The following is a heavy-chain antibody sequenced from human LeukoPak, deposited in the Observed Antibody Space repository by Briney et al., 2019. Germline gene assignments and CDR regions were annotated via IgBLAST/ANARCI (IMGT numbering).Heavy chain of an antibody. CDR3: ANGGYCSGGSCYGGAFDI. V-gene: IGHV3-23*01. Sequence: TGGSLRLSCAASGFTFSSYAMSWVRQAPGKGLEWVSAISGSGGSTYYADSVKGRFTISRDNSKNTLYLQMNNLRAEDTAVYYCANGGYCSGGSCYGGAFDIWGQGTMVTVSS. CDR1: GFTFSSYA. J-gene: IGHJ3*02. D-gene: IGHD2-15*01. CDR2: ISGSGGST.